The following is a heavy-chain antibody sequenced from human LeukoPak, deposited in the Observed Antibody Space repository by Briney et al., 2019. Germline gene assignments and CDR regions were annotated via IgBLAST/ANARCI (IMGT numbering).Heavy chain of an antibody. CDR3: ARGYRVVGATRPLYYFDY. V-gene: IGHV4-59*12. CDR1: GGSISRYY. J-gene: IGHJ4*02. D-gene: IGHD1-26*01. Sequence: SETLSLTCTVSGGSISRYYWNWIRQPPGKGLEWIGYIYYSGSTNYNPSLKSRVTISVDTSKNQFSLKLSSVTAADTAMYYCARGYRVVGATRPLYYFDYWGQGTLVTVSS. CDR2: IYYSGST.